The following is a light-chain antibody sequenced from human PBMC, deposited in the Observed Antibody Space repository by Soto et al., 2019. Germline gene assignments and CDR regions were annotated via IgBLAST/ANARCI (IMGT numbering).Light chain of an antibody. V-gene: IGLV1-44*01. Sequence: QLVLTQPPSASGTPGQRVTISCSGSSSNIRENTVNWYQQFPGTAPKLLIYHNTLRPSGVPDRFSGSKSGTSASLAISGLQSGDEADYYCAAWDDSLNGPVFGGGTKLTVL. CDR1: SSNIRENT. CDR2: HNT. CDR3: AAWDDSLNGPV. J-gene: IGLJ3*02.